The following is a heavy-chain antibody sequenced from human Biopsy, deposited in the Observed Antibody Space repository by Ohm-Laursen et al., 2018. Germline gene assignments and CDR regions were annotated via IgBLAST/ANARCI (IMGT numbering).Heavy chain of an antibody. D-gene: IGHD1-14*01. J-gene: IGHJ5*02. CDR3: ARDRDRRGWFDP. CDR2: FRFEDRT. V-gene: IGHV4-59*01. Sequence: GTLSLTCVVSGGSISNYFWTWIRQPPGKGLEWIGYFRFEDRTSYNSSLKSRVTISADTSKNQFSLRLSSVTAADTAVYYCARDRDRRGWFDPWGQGTLVTVSS. CDR1: GGSISNYF.